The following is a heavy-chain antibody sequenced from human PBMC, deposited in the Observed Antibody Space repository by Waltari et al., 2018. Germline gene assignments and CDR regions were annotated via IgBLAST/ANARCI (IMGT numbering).Heavy chain of an antibody. V-gene: IGHV1-69-2*01. CDR3: VTALGDRSSASRPFEV. Sequence: EVQLLQSGTELKKPGSTVTISCQVSGYRFTDYYIHWVQQAPGKGPQWMGLVDPEAGETIYAERFQGRVTITADTSTETAFMELSSLTSDDTAVYYCVTALGDRSSASRPFEVWGLGTLITVSS. J-gene: IGHJ3*01. CDR1: GYRFTDYY. D-gene: IGHD3-10*01. CDR2: VDPEAGET.